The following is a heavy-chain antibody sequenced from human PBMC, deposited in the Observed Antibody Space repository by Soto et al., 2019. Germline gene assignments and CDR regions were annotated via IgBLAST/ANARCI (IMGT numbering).Heavy chain of an antibody. CDR2: ISWNSGSI. J-gene: IGHJ3*02. CDR1: GFTFDDYA. D-gene: IGHD2-2*01. V-gene: IGHV3-9*01. Sequence: EVQLVESGGGLVQPGRSLRLSCAASGFTFDDYAMHWVRQAPGKGLEWVSGISWNSGSIGYADSVKGRFTISRDNAKNSLYLQMNSLRAEDTALYYCAKGYCSSTSCHAFDIWGQGTMVTVSS. CDR3: AKGYCSSTSCHAFDI.